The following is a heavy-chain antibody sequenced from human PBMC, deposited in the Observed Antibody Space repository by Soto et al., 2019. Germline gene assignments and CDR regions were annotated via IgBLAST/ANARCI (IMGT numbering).Heavy chain of an antibody. Sequence: EVQLVESGGGLVQPGGSLRLSCAASGFTFSNCWMSWVRQAPGKGLEWVANIKQDGIGKYYVDSVKGRFTISRDNARNSLYLQMNDLRAEDTAVYYCASDAFNFPDPVSSVAFDIWGKGTMVTVSS. CDR1: GFTFSNCW. CDR2: IKQDGIGK. D-gene: IGHD1-20*01. V-gene: IGHV3-7*01. J-gene: IGHJ3*02. CDR3: ASDAFNFPDPVSSVAFDI.